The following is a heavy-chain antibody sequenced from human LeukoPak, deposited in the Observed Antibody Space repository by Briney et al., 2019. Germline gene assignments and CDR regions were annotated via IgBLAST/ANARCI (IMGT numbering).Heavy chain of an antibody. Sequence: ASVKVSCKASGYTFTSYYMHWVRQAPGQGLEWMGIINPSGGSTSYAQKFQGSVTMTRDMSTSTVYMELSSLRSEDTAVYYCARDRGSKDYDSSGLDYWGQGTLVTVSS. CDR3: ARDRGSKDYDSSGLDY. J-gene: IGHJ4*02. CDR2: INPSGGST. D-gene: IGHD3-22*01. V-gene: IGHV1-46*01. CDR1: GYTFTSYY.